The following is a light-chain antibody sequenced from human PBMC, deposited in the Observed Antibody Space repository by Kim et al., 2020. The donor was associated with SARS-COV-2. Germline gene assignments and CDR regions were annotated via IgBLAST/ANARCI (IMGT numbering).Light chain of an antibody. Sequence: KGTISCSGSSVNMGKNMISWYQPLPGTAPKLLIVDNTKRPSGIPDRFSGSKSGTSATLDITGLQTGDEADYYCGTWESTLHDGGVFGGGTQLTVL. CDR1: SVNMGKNM. J-gene: IGLJ2*01. V-gene: IGLV1-51*01. CDR2: DNT. CDR3: GTWESTLHDGGV.